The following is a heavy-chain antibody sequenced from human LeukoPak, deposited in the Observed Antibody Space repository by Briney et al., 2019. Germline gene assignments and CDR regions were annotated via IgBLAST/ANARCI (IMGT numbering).Heavy chain of an antibody. J-gene: IGHJ4*02. V-gene: IGHV4-38-2*01. Sequence: TVYYDGRTYYNPSVKSRATLSKDTSDNRFSLDLRSVTASDTAVYYCATGYASGWTSDFDYWGQGILVTVSP. CDR3: ATGYASGWTSDFDY. D-gene: IGHD6-19*01. CDR2: VYYDGRT.